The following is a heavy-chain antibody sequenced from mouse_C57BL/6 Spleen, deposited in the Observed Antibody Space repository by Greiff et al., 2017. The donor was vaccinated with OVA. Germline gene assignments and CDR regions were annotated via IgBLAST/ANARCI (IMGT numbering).Heavy chain of an antibody. CDR2: IYPGDGDT. CDR1: GYAFSSSW. J-gene: IGHJ2*01. V-gene: IGHV1-82*01. CDR3: AREGVYYLDD. Sequence: VQLQQSGPELVKPGASVKISCKASGYAFSSSWMNWVKQRPGKGLEWIGRIYPGDGDTNYNGKFKGKATLTADKSSSTAYMQLSSLTSEDSAVYFCAREGVYYLDDWGQGTTLTVSS. D-gene: IGHD1-1*01.